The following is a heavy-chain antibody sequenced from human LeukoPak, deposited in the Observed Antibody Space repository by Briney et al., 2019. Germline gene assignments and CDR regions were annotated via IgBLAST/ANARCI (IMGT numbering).Heavy chain of an antibody. CDR2: ISSSGSII. J-gene: IGHJ4*02. Sequence: GGSLRLSCAASGFTFSDYYMTWIRQAPGKGLEWISYISSSGSIISYADSVKGRFTISRDNAKNSLYLQMNSLRAEDTAVYYCARVDGSGWYYGFDYWGQGTLVTVSS. CDR3: ARVDGSGWYYGFDY. CDR1: GFTFSDYY. V-gene: IGHV3-11*04. D-gene: IGHD6-19*01.